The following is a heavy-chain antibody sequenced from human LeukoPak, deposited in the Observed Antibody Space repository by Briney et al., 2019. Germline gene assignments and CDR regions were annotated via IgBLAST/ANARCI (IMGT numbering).Heavy chain of an antibody. CDR2: IIPILGIA. CDR1: GGTFSSYA. CDR3: ARDPGYCSSTSCYTDDY. Sequence: VASVKVSCKASGGTFSSYAISWVRQAPGQGLEWMGRIIPILGIANYAQKLQGRVTMTTDTSTSTAYMELRSLRSDDTAVYYCARDPGYCSSTSCYTDDYWGQGTLVTVSS. V-gene: IGHV1-69*04. J-gene: IGHJ4*02. D-gene: IGHD2-2*02.